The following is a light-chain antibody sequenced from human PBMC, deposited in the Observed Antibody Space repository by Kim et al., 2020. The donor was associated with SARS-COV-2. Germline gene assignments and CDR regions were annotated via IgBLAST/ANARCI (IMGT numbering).Light chain of an antibody. V-gene: IGKV3-20*01. Sequence: ESVLTQSPGTLYLSPGERATLSCRASQGVNSNYLAWYQHRRGQAPRLLIYAASSRATGIPDRFSGSGSGTDFTLTISRLEPEDFAVYYCQPYDTPPFSFGPGTKLEI. CDR3: QPYDTPPFS. J-gene: IGKJ2*03. CDR2: AAS. CDR1: QGVNSNY.